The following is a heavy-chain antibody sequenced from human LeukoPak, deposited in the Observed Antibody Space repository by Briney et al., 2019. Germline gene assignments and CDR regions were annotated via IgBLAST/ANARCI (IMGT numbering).Heavy chain of an antibody. V-gene: IGHV3-30*02. Sequence: GGSLRLSCAASGFTFSSYGMHWVRQAPGKGLEWVAFIRYDGSNKYYADSVKGRFTISRDNSKNTLYLQMNSLRAEDTAVYYCAKVTTVVNRGDAFDIWGQGTMVTVSS. CDR3: AKVTTVVNRGDAFDI. CDR1: GFTFSSYG. D-gene: IGHD4-23*01. CDR2: IRYDGSNK. J-gene: IGHJ3*02.